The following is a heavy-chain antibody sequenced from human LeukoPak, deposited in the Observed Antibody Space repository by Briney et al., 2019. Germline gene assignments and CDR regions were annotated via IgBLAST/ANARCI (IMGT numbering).Heavy chain of an antibody. CDR1: GGSFSGYY. D-gene: IGHD3-10*01. V-gene: IGHV4-34*01. J-gene: IGHJ4*02. Sequence: SETLSLTCAVYGGSFSGYYWSWIRQPPGKGLEWIGEINHSGSTNYNPSLKSRVTISVDTSKNQFSLKLSSVTAADTAVYYCAGGSGSYYNLIDYWGQGTLVTVSS. CDR3: AGGSGSYYNLIDY. CDR2: INHSGST.